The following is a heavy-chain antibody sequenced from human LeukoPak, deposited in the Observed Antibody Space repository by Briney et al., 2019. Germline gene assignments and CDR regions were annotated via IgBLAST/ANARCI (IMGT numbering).Heavy chain of an antibody. Sequence: SETLSLTCIVSGGSVSSGSYYWSWIRQPPGKGLEWIGYISFSGSTNYNPSLKSRVTISVDTSKNQFSLKLSSVTAADTAVYYCARHARHEYYYDSSGYSWGQGTLVTVSS. V-gene: IGHV4-61*01. J-gene: IGHJ5*02. D-gene: IGHD3-22*01. CDR3: ARHARHEYYYDSSGYS. CDR2: ISFSGST. CDR1: GGSVSSGSYY.